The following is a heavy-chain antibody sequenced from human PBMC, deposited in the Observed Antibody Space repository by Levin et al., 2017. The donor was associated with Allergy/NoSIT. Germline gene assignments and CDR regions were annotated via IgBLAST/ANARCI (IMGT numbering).Heavy chain of an antibody. V-gene: IGHV3-23*01. CDR1: GFTFNNYD. CDR2: VSGSGSST. CDR3: AVDGYSSGWYQGY. Sequence: GESLKISCAAYGFTFNNYDMNWVRQAPGKGLEWVSTVSGSGSSTSYADSVKGRFSISRDNSKYTLYLQMNSLRAEDTAVYYCAVDGYSSGWYQGYWGQGTLVTVSS. J-gene: IGHJ4*02. D-gene: IGHD6-19*01.